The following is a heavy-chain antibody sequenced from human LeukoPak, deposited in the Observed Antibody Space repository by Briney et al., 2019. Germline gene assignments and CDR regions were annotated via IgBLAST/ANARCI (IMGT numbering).Heavy chain of an antibody. CDR2: VYYSGNT. D-gene: IGHD3-22*01. CDR1: TGSISSRRHF. Sequence: SETLSLTCTVPTGSISSRRHFWGWIRQPPGKGLEWIGSVYYSGNTYKKSSLKSRVSISVDTSRNQFSLKLSSVTAADTAVYYCARMDNSGYYYVDSWGQGNLVIVSS. V-gene: IGHV4-39*01. CDR3: ARMDNSGYYYVDS. J-gene: IGHJ4*02.